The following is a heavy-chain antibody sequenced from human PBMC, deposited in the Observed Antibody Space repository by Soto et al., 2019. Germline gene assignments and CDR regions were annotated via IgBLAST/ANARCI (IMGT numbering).Heavy chain of an antibody. J-gene: IGHJ4*02. Sequence: KASETLSLTCTVSGGSISSGGYYWSWIRQHPGKGLEWIGYIYYSGSTYYNPSLKSRVTISVDTSKNQFSLKLSSVTAADTAVYYCARASGSGYDYTGVDYWGQGTLVTVSS. CDR1: GGSISSGGYY. D-gene: IGHD5-12*01. V-gene: IGHV4-31*03. CDR2: IYYSGST. CDR3: ARASGSGYDYTGVDY.